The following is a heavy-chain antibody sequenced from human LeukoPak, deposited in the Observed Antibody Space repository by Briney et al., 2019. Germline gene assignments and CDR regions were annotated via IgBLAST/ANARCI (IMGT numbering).Heavy chain of an antibody. CDR2: INAGNGNT. CDR1: GYTFTSYG. D-gene: IGHD4-17*01. Sequence: ASVKVSCKASGYTFTSYGISWVRQAPGQRLEWMGWINAGNGNTKYSQKFQGRVTITRDTSASTAYMELSSLRSEDTAVYYCARVGNRYGDYGPKSPSHGFDYWGQGTLVTVSS. CDR3: ARVGNRYGDYGPKSPSHGFDY. V-gene: IGHV1-3*01. J-gene: IGHJ4*02.